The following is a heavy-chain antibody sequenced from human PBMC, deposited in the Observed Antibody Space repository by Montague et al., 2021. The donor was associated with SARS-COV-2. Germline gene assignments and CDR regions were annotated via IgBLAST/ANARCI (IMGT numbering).Heavy chain of an antibody. J-gene: IGHJ5*02. CDR1: GGSISSYY. V-gene: IGHV4-59*01. CDR3: ATQPCTNGVCENWFDP. D-gene: IGHD2-8*01. Sequence: SGTLSLTCTVSGGSISSYYWSWIRQPPGKGLEWIGYIYYSGSTNYNPSLKSRVTISVDTSKNQFSLKLSSVTAADTAVYYCATQPCTNGVCENWFDPWGQGTLVTVSS. CDR2: IYYSGST.